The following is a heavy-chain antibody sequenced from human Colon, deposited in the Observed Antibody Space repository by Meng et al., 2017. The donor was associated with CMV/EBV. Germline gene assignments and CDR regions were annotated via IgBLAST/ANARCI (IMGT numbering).Heavy chain of an antibody. CDR2: ITSSSDAM. D-gene: IGHD4-11*01. CDR3: AKDAQDYSNFFDF. Sequence: GESLKISCEASGFSFSSYSMNWVRQAPGKGLEWVSYITSSSDAMYYADSVKGRFTISRDNAKNSLFLQMNSLRAEDTALYYCAKDAQDYSNFFDFWGQGTLVTVSS. J-gene: IGHJ4*02. V-gene: IGHV3-48*04. CDR1: GFSFSSYS.